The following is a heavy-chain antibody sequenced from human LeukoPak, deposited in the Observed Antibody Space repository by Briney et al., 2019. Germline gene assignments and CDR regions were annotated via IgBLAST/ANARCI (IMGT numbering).Heavy chain of an antibody. CDR2: ISAYNGNT. CDR1: GYTFTSYG. J-gene: IGHJ3*02. V-gene: IGHV1-18*01. Sequence: PGASVKVSCKASGYTFTSYGISWVRQAPGQGLEWMGWISAYNGNTNYAQKLQGRVTMTTDTSTSTAYMELRSLRFDGTAVYYCARVAVAGVNAFDIWGQGTMVTVSS. CDR3: ARVAVAGVNAFDI. D-gene: IGHD6-19*01.